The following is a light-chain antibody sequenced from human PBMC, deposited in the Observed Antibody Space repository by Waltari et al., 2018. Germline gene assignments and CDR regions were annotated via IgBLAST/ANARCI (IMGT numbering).Light chain of an antibody. V-gene: IGKV3-11*01. Sequence: DIVLTQSPATLSLSPGDTATLSCRASQSVGNYLAWYQQKPGQPPRLLIYDASNRATGVPARFRGSGSGTDFTLTISGLEAEDFAVYYCQQRSNWTPHTFGQGARLEIK. CDR2: DAS. CDR1: QSVGNY. J-gene: IGKJ2*01. CDR3: QQRSNWTPHT.